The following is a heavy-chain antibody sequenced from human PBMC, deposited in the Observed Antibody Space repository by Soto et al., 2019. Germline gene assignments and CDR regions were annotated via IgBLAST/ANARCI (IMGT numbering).Heavy chain of an antibody. Sequence: PSETLSLTCTVSGGSMRNYFWTWIRQPPGKGLEWIGYIHYSGTTSFFPSYNPSLRSRVTISEDTSKNQFSLKLLSVTTADTAVYFCARELLMLRGAGGMDVWGQGTTVTVSS. D-gene: IGHD3-10*01. CDR1: GGSMRNYF. CDR3: ARELLMLRGAGGMDV. V-gene: IGHV4-59*01. J-gene: IGHJ6*02. CDR2: IHYSGTT.